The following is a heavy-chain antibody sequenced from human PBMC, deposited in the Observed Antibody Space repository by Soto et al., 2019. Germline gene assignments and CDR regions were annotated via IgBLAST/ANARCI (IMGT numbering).Heavy chain of an antibody. V-gene: IGHV1-18*01. CDR3: ARRIFRGVMPYYYYYYGMDV. CDR2: ISAYNGNT. Sequence: ASVKVSCKASGYTFTSYGISWVRQAPGQGLEWMGWISAYNGNTNYAQKLQGRVTMTTETSTSTAYMELRSLRSDDTAVYYCARRIFRGVMPYYYYYYGMDVWGQGTTVTVSS. CDR1: GYTFTSYG. J-gene: IGHJ6*02. D-gene: IGHD3-16*01.